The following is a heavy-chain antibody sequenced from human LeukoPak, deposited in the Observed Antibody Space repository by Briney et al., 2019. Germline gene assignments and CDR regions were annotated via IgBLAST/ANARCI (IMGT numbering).Heavy chain of an antibody. CDR3: AREPTAMIL. Sequence: GGSLRLSCAASGFTFSIYSMNWVRQTPGKGLEWVSSISSSSTYIYYADSVKGRFTISRDNAKNSLYLQMNNLRAEDTAVYYCAREPTAMILWGQGTLVTVSS. J-gene: IGHJ4*02. CDR2: ISSSSTYI. CDR1: GFTFSIYS. D-gene: IGHD5-18*01. V-gene: IGHV3-21*01.